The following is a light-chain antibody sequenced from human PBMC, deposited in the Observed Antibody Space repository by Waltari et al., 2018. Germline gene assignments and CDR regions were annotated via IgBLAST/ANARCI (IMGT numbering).Light chain of an antibody. Sequence: ELMLTQSPGTLSLSPGERDTLSCRASQSISKYLAWYQQKPGQAPRLLIYDAASRATGIPDRFGGSGSGTDFSLTISRLEPEDSAVYYCQKYGTLPATFGQGTKVEIK. V-gene: IGKV3-20*01. CDR2: DAA. CDR3: QKYGTLPAT. J-gene: IGKJ1*01. CDR1: QSISKY.